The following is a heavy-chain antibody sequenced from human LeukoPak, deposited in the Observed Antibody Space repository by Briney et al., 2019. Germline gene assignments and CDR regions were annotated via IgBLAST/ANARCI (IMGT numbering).Heavy chain of an antibody. V-gene: IGHV3-64*01. CDR1: GFTFSSYA. CDR3: ARGSASSNPLDY. CDR2: ISSSGGST. D-gene: IGHD4-11*01. Sequence: GSLRLSCVASGFTFSSYAMHWVRQAPGKGLEYVSGISSSGGSTYYANSVKGRFTISRDNSKNTLYLQMGSLRGEDMAVYYCARGSASSNPLDYWGQGTLVTVSS. J-gene: IGHJ4*02.